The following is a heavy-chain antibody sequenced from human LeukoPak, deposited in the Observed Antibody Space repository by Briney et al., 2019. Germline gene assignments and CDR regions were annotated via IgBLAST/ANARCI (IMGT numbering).Heavy chain of an antibody. D-gene: IGHD3-22*01. J-gene: IGHJ4*02. CDR2: INHSGST. V-gene: IGHV4-34*01. Sequence: SETLSLTCAVYGGSFSGYYWSWIRQPPGKGLEWIGEINHSGSTNYNPSLKSRVTISVDTSKNQFSLKLSSVTAADTAVYYCARDGGDDSSGYYFYYFDYWGQGTLVIVSS. CDR1: GGSFSGYY. CDR3: ARDGGDDSSGYYFYYFDY.